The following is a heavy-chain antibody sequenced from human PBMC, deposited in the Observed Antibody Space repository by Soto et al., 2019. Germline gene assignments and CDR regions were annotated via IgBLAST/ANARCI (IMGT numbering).Heavy chain of an antibody. CDR2: IYFTGAT. CDR3: ASIPRRGYSYGIDY. J-gene: IGHJ4*02. Sequence: SGTPSLTCYFSGGSINCGTFYWPLIRQHPGEGLEWIGHIYFTGATYSNPSLRSRLTMSVDTSKNQFSLKLTSVTAADTATYYCASIPRRGYSYGIDYWGQGTLVTVSS. CDR1: GGSINCGTFY. V-gene: IGHV4-31*03. D-gene: IGHD2-21*02.